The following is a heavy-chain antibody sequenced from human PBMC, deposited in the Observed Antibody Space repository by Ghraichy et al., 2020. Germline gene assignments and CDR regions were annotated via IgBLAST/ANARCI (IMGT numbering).Heavy chain of an antibody. CDR3: ARLSPTTRRWSVYYFDF. CDR1: GFSLSTNGVG. J-gene: IGHJ4*02. CDR2: IYWDDDK. Sequence: SGPTLVKPTQTLTLTCSFSGFSLSTNGVGVGWIRQPPGKALEWLALIYWDDDKRYSPSLESRLTIAKDTSETQVVLTMTNMDPVDTATYYCARLSPTTRRWSVYYFDFWGQGTLVTVSS. D-gene: IGHD1-1*01. V-gene: IGHV2-5*02.